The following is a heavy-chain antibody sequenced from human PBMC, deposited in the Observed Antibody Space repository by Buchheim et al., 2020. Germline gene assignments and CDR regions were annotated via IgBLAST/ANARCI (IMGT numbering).Heavy chain of an antibody. V-gene: IGHV3-7*01. D-gene: IGHD1-1*01. CDR3: ARLRGTWYPFEY. J-gene: IGHJ4*02. CDR2: INQDGSEN. CDR1: GFTFSSYW. Sequence: EVQVVESGGGLVQPGGSLRLSCAASGFTFSSYWLGWVRQAPGKGLEWVASINQDGSENYYVDSMKGRCTISRDNAKYSLYLQMNSLRAEDTALYYCARLRGTWYPFEYWGQGTL.